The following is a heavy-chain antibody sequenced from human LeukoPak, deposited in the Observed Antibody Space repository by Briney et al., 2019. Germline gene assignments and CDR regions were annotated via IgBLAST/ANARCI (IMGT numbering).Heavy chain of an antibody. Sequence: SETLSLTCTVSGGSISSYYWSWIRQPPGKGLEWIGYIYYSGSTNYNPSLKSRVTISVDTSKNQFSLKLSSVTAADTAVYYCAREKGWELPSRAFDPWGQGTLVTVSS. V-gene: IGHV4-59*01. CDR2: IYYSGST. CDR1: GGSISSYY. J-gene: IGHJ5*02. D-gene: IGHD1-26*01. CDR3: AREKGWELPSRAFDP.